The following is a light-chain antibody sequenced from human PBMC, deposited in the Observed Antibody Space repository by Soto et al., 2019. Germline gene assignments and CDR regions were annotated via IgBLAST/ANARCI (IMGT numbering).Light chain of an antibody. CDR2: AAS. CDR3: QQANSFPHT. J-gene: IGKJ2*01. V-gene: IGKV1-12*01. CDR1: QGISSW. Sequence: DIQMTQSPSSVSASVGDRVTITCRASQGISSWLARYQQKPGKAPKLLIYAASSLQSGVPSRFSGSRSGTDFTLTISSLQPEDFATYYCQQANSFPHTFGQGTKLEIK.